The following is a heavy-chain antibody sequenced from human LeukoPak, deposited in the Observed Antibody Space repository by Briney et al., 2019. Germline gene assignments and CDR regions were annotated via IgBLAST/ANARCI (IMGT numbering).Heavy chain of an antibody. Sequence: ASVKVSCKASGYTFTGYYMHWVRQAPGQGLEWMGWINPNSGGTNYAQKFQDRVTMTRDTSISTAYMELSRLRSDDTAVYYCARDLGFGEFFDYWGQGTLVTVSS. J-gene: IGHJ4*02. V-gene: IGHV1-2*02. CDR3: ARDLGFGEFFDY. CDR1: GYTFTGYY. D-gene: IGHD3-10*01. CDR2: INPNSGGT.